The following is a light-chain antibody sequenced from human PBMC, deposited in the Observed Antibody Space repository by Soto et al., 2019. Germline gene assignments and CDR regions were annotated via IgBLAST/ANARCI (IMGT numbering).Light chain of an antibody. CDR1: QDINVY. Sequence: DIQMTQSPSSVSASIGDTVTITCRASQDINVYLNWYQQKPGEVPKLLIYSASTLHSGVPSRFTGSGSETDFTLTIRSLQPEDFAVYYCLQYHYWWTFGQGTKVDIK. CDR3: LQYHYWWT. CDR2: SAS. V-gene: IGKV1-39*01. J-gene: IGKJ1*01.